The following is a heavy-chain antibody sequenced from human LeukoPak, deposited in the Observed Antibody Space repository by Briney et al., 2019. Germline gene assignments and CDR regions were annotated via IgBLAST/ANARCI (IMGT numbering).Heavy chain of an antibody. Sequence: PSETLSLTCTVSGGSISSSSYYWGWIRQPPGKGLEWIGSIYYSGSTYYNPSLKSRVTISVDTSNNQFSLKLSSVTAADTAVYYCARSHTSDLFDYWGQGTLVTVSS. CDR3: ARSHTSDLFDY. D-gene: IGHD6-6*01. CDR2: IYYSGST. J-gene: IGHJ4*02. CDR1: GGSISSSSYY. V-gene: IGHV4-39*01.